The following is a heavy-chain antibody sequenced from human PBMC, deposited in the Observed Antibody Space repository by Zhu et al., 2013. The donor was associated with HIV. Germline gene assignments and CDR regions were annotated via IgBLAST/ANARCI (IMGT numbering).Heavy chain of an antibody. Sequence: QVQLVQSGAEVKKPGASVKVSCKASGYTFTSYYMHWVRQAPGQGLEWMGWINPNSGGTNYAQKFQGRVTMTRDTSISTAYMELSRLRSDDTAVYYCARVRSSTTLPVWFDPWGQGTLVTVSS. CDR2: INPNSGGT. CDR3: ARVRSSTTLPVWFDP. J-gene: IGHJ5*02. V-gene: IGHV1-2*02. CDR1: GYTFTSYY. D-gene: IGHD2-2*01.